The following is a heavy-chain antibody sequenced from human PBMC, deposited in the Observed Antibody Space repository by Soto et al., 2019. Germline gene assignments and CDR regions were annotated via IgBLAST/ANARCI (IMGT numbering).Heavy chain of an antibody. D-gene: IGHD3-3*01. V-gene: IGHV4-34*01. CDR1: GGSFSGYY. J-gene: IGHJ6*02. CDR3: ARGSQFLEWLFPYYYYGMDV. Sequence: SETLSLTCAVYGGSFSGYYWSWIRQPPGKGLEWIGEINHSGSTNYNPSLKIRVTISVDTSKNQFSLKLSSVTAADTAVYYCARGSQFLEWLFPYYYYGMDVWGQGTTVTVSS. CDR2: INHSGST.